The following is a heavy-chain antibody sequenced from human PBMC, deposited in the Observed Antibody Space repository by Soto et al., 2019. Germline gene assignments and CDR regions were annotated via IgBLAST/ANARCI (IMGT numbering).Heavy chain of an antibody. V-gene: IGHV3-23*01. Sequence: SLRLSCAASGFTFSSYAMSWVRQAPGKGLEWVSAISGSGGSTYYADSVKGRFTISRDNSKNTLYLQMNSLRAEDTAVYYCAKPHTAMVQSTLYYYYGMDVWGQGTTVTVSS. CDR1: GFTFSSYA. J-gene: IGHJ6*02. CDR3: AKPHTAMVQSTLYYYYGMDV. D-gene: IGHD5-18*01. CDR2: ISGSGGST.